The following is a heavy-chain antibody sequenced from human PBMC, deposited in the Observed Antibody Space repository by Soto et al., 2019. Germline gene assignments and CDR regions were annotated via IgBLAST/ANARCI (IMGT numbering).Heavy chain of an antibody. V-gene: IGHV3-49*03. CDR1: GFSFGDYA. D-gene: IGHD3-22*01. Sequence: SLILSCTAAGFSFGDYAMSWFRQATGKGLEWVGLIRSKAYGGTTEYAASVKGRFTISRDDSKSIAYLQMNSLKTEDTAVYYCTRTPYYYDSSGYKTIWGQGT. J-gene: IGHJ4*02. CDR2: IRSKAYGGTT. CDR3: TRTPYYYDSSGYKTI.